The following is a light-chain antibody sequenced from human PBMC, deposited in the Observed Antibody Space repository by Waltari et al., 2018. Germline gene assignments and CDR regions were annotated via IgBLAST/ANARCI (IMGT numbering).Light chain of an antibody. V-gene: IGLV1-51*01. J-gene: IGLJ1*01. Sequence: QSVLTQPPSVSAAPGQKVTVSCSGSTSNIGNYYVSWYQQLPGTAPKLLIFDNNQRPAGIHDRFSGSKSGTSATLGSTGIQTGDEADYYCGTCDSSLDSYVFGTGSKVTVL. CDR2: DNN. CDR1: TSNIGNYY. CDR3: GTCDSSLDSYV.